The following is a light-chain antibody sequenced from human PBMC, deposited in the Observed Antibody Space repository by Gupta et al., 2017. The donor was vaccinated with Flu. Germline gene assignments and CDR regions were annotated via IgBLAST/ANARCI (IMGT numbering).Light chain of an antibody. CDR1: SSDVGSFNR. J-gene: IGLJ1*01. CDR3: CLYIGSNTYV. V-gene: IGLV2-18*01. CDR2: EVS. Sequence: QAALTQPPPVFGSGGQSVTISCTGTSSDVGSFNRVSWYQQPPGTAPRLLIYEVSNRPSGVPDRFSGSKPVNSASLTISGLQAEDEADYYCCLYIGSNTYVFGTGTKVTVV.